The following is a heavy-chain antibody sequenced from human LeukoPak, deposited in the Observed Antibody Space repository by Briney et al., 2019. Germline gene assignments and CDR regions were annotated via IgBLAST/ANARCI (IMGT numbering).Heavy chain of an antibody. J-gene: IGHJ3*02. CDR3: ARCLGFRIGSSWYPDSFDI. CDR2: INHSGST. Sequence: SETLSLTCAVYGGSFSGYYWSWLRQPPGKGLEWIGEINHSGSTNYNPSLKSRVTISVDTSKNQFSLKLSSVTAADTAVDYCARCLGFRIGSSWYPDSFDIWGQGTMVTVSS. CDR1: GGSFSGYY. V-gene: IGHV4-34*01. D-gene: IGHD6-13*01.